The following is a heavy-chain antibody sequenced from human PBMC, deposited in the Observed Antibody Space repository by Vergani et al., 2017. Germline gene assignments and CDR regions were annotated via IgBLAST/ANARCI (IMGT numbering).Heavy chain of an antibody. CDR3: ARDPSTDTETGDY. CDR2: ISSSSSYI. D-gene: IGHD5-18*01. V-gene: IGHV3-21*01. J-gene: IGHJ4*02. Sequence: EVQLVESGGGLVQPGGSLRLSCAASGFTFSSYSMNWVRQAPGKGLEWVSSISSSSSYIYYADSVKGRFTISRDNAKNSLYLQMNSLRAEDTAVYYCARDPSTDTETGDYWGQGTLVTVSS. CDR1: GFTFSSYS.